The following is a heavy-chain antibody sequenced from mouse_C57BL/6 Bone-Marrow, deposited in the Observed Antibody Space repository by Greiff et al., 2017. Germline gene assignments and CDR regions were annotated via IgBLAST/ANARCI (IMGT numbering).Heavy chain of an antibody. CDR1: GYSFTSYY. CDR2: IYPGSGNT. J-gene: IGHJ3*01. V-gene: IGHV1-66*01. CDR3: AELAWFAY. Sequence: QVQLKESGPELVKPGASVKISCKASGYSFTSYYIHWVKQRPGQGLEWIGWIYPGSGNTKYNEKFKGKATLTADTSSSTAYMQLSSLTSEDSAVYYCAELAWFAYWGQGTLVTVSA.